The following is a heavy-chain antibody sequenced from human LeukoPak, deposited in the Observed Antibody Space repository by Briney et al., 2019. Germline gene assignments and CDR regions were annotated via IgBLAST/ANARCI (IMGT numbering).Heavy chain of an antibody. CDR3: ARPRYYYDSSGYDYSYYFDY. CDR2: IIPIFGTA. D-gene: IGHD3-22*01. Sequence: GASVKVSCKASGGTFSSYAISWVRQAPGQGLEWMGGIIPIFGTANYAQKFQGRVTITADESTSTAYMELSSLRSEDTAVYYCARPRYYYDSSGYDYSYYFDYWGQGTLVTVSS. V-gene: IGHV1-69*13. J-gene: IGHJ4*02. CDR1: GGTFSSYA.